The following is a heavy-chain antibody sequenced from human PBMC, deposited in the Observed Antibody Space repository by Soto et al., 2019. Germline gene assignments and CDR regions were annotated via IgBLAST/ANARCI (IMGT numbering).Heavy chain of an antibody. J-gene: IGHJ4*02. D-gene: IGHD3-3*01. V-gene: IGHV1-18*01. CDR2: ISAYNGNT. CDR1: GYTFTSYG. Sequence: QVQLVQSGAEVKKPGASVKVSCKASGYTFTSYGISWVRQAPGQGLEWMGWISAYNGNTNYAQKLQGRVTMTTDTSTSTAYMELRSLRYDDTAVYYCAREPSTYYDFWSGYYTGRGFDYWGQGTLVTVSS. CDR3: AREPSTYYDFWSGYYTGRGFDY.